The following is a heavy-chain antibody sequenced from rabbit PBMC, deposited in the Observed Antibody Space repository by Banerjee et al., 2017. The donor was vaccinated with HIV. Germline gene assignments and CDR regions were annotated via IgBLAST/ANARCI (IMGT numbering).Heavy chain of an antibody. CDR2: IDPIFGRT. CDR3: VRDLGYDDYSEKGYFNL. D-gene: IGHD2-1*01. J-gene: IGHJ4*01. V-gene: IGHV1S47*01. Sequence: QEQLVESGGGLVQPGGSLKLSCKASGFDFSNYGVSWVRQAPGKGLEWIGYIDPIFGRTYSASWVNGRFTISSHNAQNTLYLQLNSLTVADTATYFCVRDLGYDDYSEKGYFNLWGPGTLVTVS. CDR1: GFDFSNYG.